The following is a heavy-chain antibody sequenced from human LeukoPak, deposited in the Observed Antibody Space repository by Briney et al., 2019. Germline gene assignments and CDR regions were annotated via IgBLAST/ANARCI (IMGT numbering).Heavy chain of an antibody. CDR2: ITNNGGIT. CDR3: ARVGATAETANAFDI. CDR1: GFTFSSYA. Sequence: GGSLRLSCAASGFTFSSYAMHWVRQAPGKGLEYVSAITNNGGITYYANSVRGRFTISRDNSKNTVYLQMGSLRPEDMAVYYCARVGATAETANAFDIWGQGTMVTVSS. V-gene: IGHV3-64*01. J-gene: IGHJ3*02. D-gene: IGHD1-26*01.